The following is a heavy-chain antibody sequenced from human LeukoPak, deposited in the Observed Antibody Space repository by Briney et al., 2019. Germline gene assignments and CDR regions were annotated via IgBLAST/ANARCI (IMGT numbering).Heavy chain of an antibody. J-gene: IGHJ4*02. CDR2: LIPIFGTA. CDR1: GGTFSSYA. CDR3: ARDRLYCSGGSCYLDY. D-gene: IGHD2-15*01. Sequence: ASVKVSCKASGGTFSSYAISWVRQAPGQGLEWMGRLIPIFGTANYAQKFQGRVTITTDESTSTAYMELSSLRSEDTAVYYCARDRLYCSGGSCYLDYWGQGTLVTVSS. V-gene: IGHV1-69*05.